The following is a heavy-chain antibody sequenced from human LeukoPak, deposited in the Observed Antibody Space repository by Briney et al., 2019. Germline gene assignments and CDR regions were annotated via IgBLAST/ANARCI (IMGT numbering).Heavy chain of an antibody. CDR3: ARDLASTGYCSGGNCHPDY. CDR1: GFTVGYYY. CDR2: ISISSSYT. D-gene: IGHD2-15*01. Sequence: GGSLSPSCAPSGFTVGYYYMSWIRQAPGKGLEWISYISISSSYTSYADSVKGRFTISRDNAKNSLYLQMNSLRAEDTAVYYCARDLASTGYCSGGNCHPDYWGQGTLVTVSS. V-gene: IGHV3-11*06. J-gene: IGHJ4*02.